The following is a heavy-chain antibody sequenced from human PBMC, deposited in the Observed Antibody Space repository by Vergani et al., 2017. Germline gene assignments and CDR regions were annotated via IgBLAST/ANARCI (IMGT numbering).Heavy chain of an antibody. CDR2: INPNSGGT. J-gene: IGHJ6*02. CDR1: GYTFTGYY. D-gene: IGHD3-9*01. V-gene: IGHV1-2*02. Sequence: QVQLVQSGAEVKKPGASVKVSCKASGYTFTGYYMHWVRQAPGQGLEWMGWINPNSGGTNYAQKFQGRVTMTRDTSISTAYMELSRLRSDDTAVYSCARRILTGYYDYGMDVWGQGTTVTVSS. CDR3: ARRILTGYYDYGMDV.